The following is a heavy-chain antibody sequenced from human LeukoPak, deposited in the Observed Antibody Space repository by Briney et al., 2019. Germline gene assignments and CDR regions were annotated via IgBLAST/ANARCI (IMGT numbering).Heavy chain of an antibody. CDR2: INHSGST. CDR1: GGSFSGYY. D-gene: IGHD6-13*01. J-gene: IGHJ5*02. V-gene: IGHV4-34*01. CDR3: ARRPQQLVSWFDP. Sequence: SETLSLTCAVYGGSFSGYYWSWIRQPPGKGLEWIGEINHSGSTKYNPSLKSRVTISVDASKNQFSLKLSSVTAADTAVYYCARRPQQLVSWFDPGGQGTLVAVSS.